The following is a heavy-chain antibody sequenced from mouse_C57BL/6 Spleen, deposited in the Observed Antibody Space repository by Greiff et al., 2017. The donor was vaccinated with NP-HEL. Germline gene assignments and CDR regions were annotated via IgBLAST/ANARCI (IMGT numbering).Heavy chain of an antibody. Sequence: VQLQQSGAELVKPGASVKISCKASGYAFSSYWMNWVKQRPGKGLEWIGQIYPGDGDTNYNGKFKGKATLTADKSSSTAYMQLSSLTSEDSAVYFCARSPLYDYDVDYWGQGTTLTVSS. V-gene: IGHV1-80*01. D-gene: IGHD2-4*01. J-gene: IGHJ2*01. CDR1: GYAFSSYW. CDR3: ARSPLYDYDVDY. CDR2: IYPGDGDT.